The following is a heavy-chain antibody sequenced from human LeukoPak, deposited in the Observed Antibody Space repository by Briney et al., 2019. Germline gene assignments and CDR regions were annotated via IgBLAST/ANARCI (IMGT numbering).Heavy chain of an antibody. CDR2: INHSGST. J-gene: IGHJ4*02. V-gene: IGHV4-34*01. Sequence: SETLSLTCAVYGGSFSGYYWSWIRQPPGKGLEWIGEINHSGSTNYNPSLKSRVTISVDTSKNQFSLKLSSVTAADTAVYYCARGIRVWRSSGWYAYWGQGTLVTVSS. CDR1: GGSFSGYY. D-gene: IGHD6-19*01. CDR3: ARGIRVWRSSGWYAY.